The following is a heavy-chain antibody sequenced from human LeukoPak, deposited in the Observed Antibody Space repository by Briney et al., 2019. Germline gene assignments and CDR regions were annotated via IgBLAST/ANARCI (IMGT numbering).Heavy chain of an antibody. CDR1: GFSVSTSGMR. CDR2: IDWDDDR. J-gene: IGHJ3*02. V-gene: IGHV2-70*04. CDR3: ARTPAGYSGYDISDAIDI. D-gene: IGHD5-12*01. Sequence: SGPALVKPTQTLTLTCTFSGFSVSTSGMRVSWIRQPPGKALEWLARIDWDDDRFYSTSLKTRLTISTDTSKNQVVLTMTNMDPVDTATYYCARTPAGYSGYDISDAIDIWGQGTMVTVSS.